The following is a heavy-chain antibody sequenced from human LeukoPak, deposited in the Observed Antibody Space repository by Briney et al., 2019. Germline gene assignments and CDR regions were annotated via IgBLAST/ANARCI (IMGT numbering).Heavy chain of an antibody. CDR1: GFTFSDHY. CDR2: TKNKANSYTT. V-gene: IGHV3-72*01. D-gene: IGHD1-26*01. Sequence: SGGSLRLSCAASGFTFSDHYMDWVRQAPGKGLEWVGRTKNKANSYTTEYAASVKGRFTISRDESKNSLYLQMNSLKTEDTAVYYCASWDSGSCSDWGQGTLVTVSS. CDR3: ASWDSGSCSD. J-gene: IGHJ4*02.